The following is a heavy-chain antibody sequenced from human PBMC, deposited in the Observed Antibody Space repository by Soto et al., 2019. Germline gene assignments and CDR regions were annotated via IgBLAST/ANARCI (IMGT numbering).Heavy chain of an antibody. CDR2: ISGSGGST. CDR1: GFTFSSYA. D-gene: IGHD6-13*01. CDR3: AKKRAAAGKWDYFDY. V-gene: IGHV3-23*01. J-gene: IGHJ4*02. Sequence: GGSLRLSCAASGFTFSSYAMSWVRQAPGKGLEWVSAISGSGGSTYYADSVKGRFTISRDNSKNTLYLQMNSLRAEDTAVYYCAKKRAAAGKWDYFDYWGQGTLVTVSS.